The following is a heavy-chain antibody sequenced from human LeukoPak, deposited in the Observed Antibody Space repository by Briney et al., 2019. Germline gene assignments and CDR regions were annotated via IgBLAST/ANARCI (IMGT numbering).Heavy chain of an antibody. CDR3: ARAPEGYTLYYYYYGMDV. V-gene: IGHV3-11*01. CDR1: GSTFSDYY. J-gene: IGHJ6*02. Sequence: PGGSLRLSCAASGSTFSDYYMSWIRLAPGKGLEWVSYISSSGSTIYYADSVKGRFTISRDNAKNSLYLQMNSLRAEDTAVYYCARAPEGYTLYYYYYGMDVWGQGTTVTVSS. D-gene: IGHD6-13*01. CDR2: ISSSGSTI.